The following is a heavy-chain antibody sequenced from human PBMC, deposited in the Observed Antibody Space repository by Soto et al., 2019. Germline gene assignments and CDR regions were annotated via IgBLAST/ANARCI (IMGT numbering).Heavy chain of an antibody. D-gene: IGHD3-3*01. CDR1: GGSLSGDY. J-gene: IGHJ3*02. CDR2: INHSGST. Sequence: PSETLSLTCAVYGGSLSGDYGSWIRQPPGKGLEWIGEINHSGSTNYNPSLKSRLIISVDTSRNQFSLRLTSVTAADTAVYYCARGLYDLRSGDRFDIWGQGTVVIVSS. V-gene: IGHV4-34*01. CDR3: ARGLYDLRSGDRFDI.